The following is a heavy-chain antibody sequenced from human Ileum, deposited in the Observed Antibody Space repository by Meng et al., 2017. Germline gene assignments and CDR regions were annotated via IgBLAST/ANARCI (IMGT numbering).Heavy chain of an antibody. CDR3: ARHIGVPGTRGFDY. J-gene: IGHJ4*02. CDR1: GASISSGNW. D-gene: IGHD6-19*01. V-gene: IGHV4-4*02. CDR2: MYHSGTT. Sequence: QGLLQESGTGMVQPSETLSLTCAVSGASISSGNWWSWVRQSPGKGLGWIGEMYHSGTTNYNPSLKSRVTISLDTSKNQLSLKLTSVTAADTAVYYCARHIGVPGTRGFDYWGQGTLVTVSS.